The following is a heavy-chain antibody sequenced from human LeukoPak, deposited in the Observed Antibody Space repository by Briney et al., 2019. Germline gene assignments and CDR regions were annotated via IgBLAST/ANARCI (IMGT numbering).Heavy chain of an antibody. CDR3: ARDQATSGGGLDS. Sequence: GGSLRLSCAASGFTVSGTHMSWVRQAPGKGLEWISAIYTGGTTYYSDSVEGRFTISRDKSKNTLYLHMDSLRVEDTAVYYCARDQATSGGGLDSWGQGTLVTVSS. J-gene: IGHJ4*02. CDR1: GFTVSGTH. D-gene: IGHD3-16*01. V-gene: IGHV3-53*01. CDR2: IYTGGTT.